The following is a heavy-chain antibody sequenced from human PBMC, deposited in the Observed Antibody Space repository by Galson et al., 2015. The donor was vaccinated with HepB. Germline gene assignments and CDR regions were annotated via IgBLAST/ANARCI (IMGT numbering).Heavy chain of an antibody. CDR1: GCSISSYY. Sequence: ETLSLTCTVSGCSISSYYWSWIRQPPGKGLEWIGYIYYSGSTNYNPSLKSRVTISVDTSKNQFSLKLSSVTAADTAVYYCARHRYSSGWYFVVGPDFDYWGQGTLVTVSS. V-gene: IGHV4-59*08. CDR2: IYYSGST. D-gene: IGHD6-19*01. CDR3: ARHRYSSGWYFVVGPDFDY. J-gene: IGHJ4*02.